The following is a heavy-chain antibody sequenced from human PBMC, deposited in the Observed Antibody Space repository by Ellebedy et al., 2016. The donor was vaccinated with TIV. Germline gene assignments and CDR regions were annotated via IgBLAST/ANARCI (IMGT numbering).Heavy chain of an antibody. CDR2: INDSGVNT. CDR1: GFTFNTYA. D-gene: IGHD3-3*01. CDR3: ARSRITTFGVVTSFDS. Sequence: GGSLRLXXSASGFTFNTYAMSWVRQAPGKGLEWVSGINDSGVNTYEADSVKGRFTISRDNSRNTLFLQMNSLRSEDTAVYFCARSRITTFGVVTSFDSWGQGTLVTVSS. V-gene: IGHV3-23*01. J-gene: IGHJ4*02.